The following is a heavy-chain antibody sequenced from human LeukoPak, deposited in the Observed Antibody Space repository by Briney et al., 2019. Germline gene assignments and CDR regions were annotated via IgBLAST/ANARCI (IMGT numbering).Heavy chain of an antibody. Sequence: GGSLRLSCAASGFTFSSHAMSWVRQAPGKGLEWVSAISGSGGSTYYADSVKGRFTISRDNSKNTLYLQMNSLRAEDTAVYYCANPSIAAAGSFDYWGQGTLVTVSS. J-gene: IGHJ4*02. CDR3: ANPSIAAAGSFDY. CDR1: GFTFSSHA. CDR2: ISGSGGST. V-gene: IGHV3-23*01. D-gene: IGHD6-13*01.